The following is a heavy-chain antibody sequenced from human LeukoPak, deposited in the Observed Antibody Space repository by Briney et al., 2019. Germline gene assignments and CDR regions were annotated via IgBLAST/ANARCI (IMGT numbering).Heavy chain of an antibody. CDR3: ARDLLYSSGWYASGYGMDV. CDR1: GYTFTSYA. J-gene: IGHJ6*02. V-gene: IGHV1-3*01. D-gene: IGHD6-19*01. CDR2: INAGNGNT. Sequence: GASVKVSCTASGYTFTSYAMHWVRQAPGQRLEWMGWINAGNGNTKYSQKFQGRVTITRDSSASTAYMELSSLRSEDTAVYYCARDLLYSSGWYASGYGMDVWGQGTTVTVSS.